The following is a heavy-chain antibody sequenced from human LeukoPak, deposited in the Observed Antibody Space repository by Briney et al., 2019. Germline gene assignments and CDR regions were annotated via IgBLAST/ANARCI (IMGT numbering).Heavy chain of an antibody. V-gene: IGHV3-53*01. D-gene: IGHD2-15*01. Sequence: GGSLRLSCAASGFTVSSNYMNWVRQAPGKGLEWVSVIYGGGNIYYADSVKGRFTISRDNSKSTLCLQMNSLRAEDTAVYYCAKQLGYCSDGSCYFPYWGQGTLVTVSS. CDR2: IYGGGNI. J-gene: IGHJ4*02. CDR3: AKQLGYCSDGSCYFPY. CDR1: GFTVSSNY.